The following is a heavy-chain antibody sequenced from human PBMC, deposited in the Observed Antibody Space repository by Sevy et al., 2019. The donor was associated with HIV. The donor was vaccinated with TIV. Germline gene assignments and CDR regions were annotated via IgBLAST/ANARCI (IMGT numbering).Heavy chain of an antibody. CDR2: ISSSSNDI. V-gene: IGHV3-21*01. CDR3: VRKMELLVLDY. CDR1: GFIFSNYN. J-gene: IGHJ4*02. Sequence: GGSLRLSCAASGFIFSNYNMNWVRQAPGKGLEWVSSISSSSNDIYYADSVKGRFTISRDNAKNSLYLQMNSLRAEDTAVYYCVRKMELLVLDYWGQGTLVTVSS. D-gene: IGHD2-21*02.